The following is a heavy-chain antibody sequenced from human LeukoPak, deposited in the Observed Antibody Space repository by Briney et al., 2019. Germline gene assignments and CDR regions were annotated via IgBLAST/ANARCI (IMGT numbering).Heavy chain of an antibody. CDR2: INPSGGST. V-gene: IGHV1-46*01. J-gene: IGHJ4*02. Sequence: ASVKVSCTASGYTFTSYYMHWVRQAPGQGLEWMGIINPSGGSTSYAQKFQGRVTMTRDTSISTAYMELSRLRSDDTAVYYCARVESSRSIAVAGTRGDYWGQGTLVTVSS. CDR3: ARVESSRSIAVAGTRGDY. CDR1: GYTFTSYY. D-gene: IGHD6-19*01.